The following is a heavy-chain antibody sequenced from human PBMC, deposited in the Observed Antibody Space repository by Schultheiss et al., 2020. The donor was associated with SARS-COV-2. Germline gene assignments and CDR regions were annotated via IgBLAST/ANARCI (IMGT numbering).Heavy chain of an antibody. CDR1: GFTFSSYG. V-gene: IGHV3-33*01. J-gene: IGHJ6*02. Sequence: GESLKISCAASGFTFSSYGMHWVRQAPGKGLEWVAVIWYDGSNKYYADSVKGRFTISRDNSKNTLYLQMNSLRAEDTAVYYCAREGLLGPYYYYGMDVWGQGTTVTVSS. CDR3: AREGLLGPYYYYGMDV. CDR2: IWYDGSNK. D-gene: IGHD2/OR15-2a*01.